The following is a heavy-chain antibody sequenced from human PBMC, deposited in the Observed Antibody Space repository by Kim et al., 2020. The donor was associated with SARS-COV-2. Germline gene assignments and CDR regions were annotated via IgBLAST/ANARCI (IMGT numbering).Heavy chain of an antibody. CDR3: ARDDTPVLYGGNSPYYYYGMDV. Sequence: GGSLRLSCAASGFTVSSNYMSWVRQAPGKGLEWVSVIYSGGSTYYADSVKGRFTISRDNSKNTLYLQMNSLRAEDTAVYYCARDDTPVLYGGNSPYYYYGMDVWGQGTTVTVSS. J-gene: IGHJ6*02. CDR1: GFTVSSNY. CDR2: IYSGGST. D-gene: IGHD4-17*01. V-gene: IGHV3-53*01.